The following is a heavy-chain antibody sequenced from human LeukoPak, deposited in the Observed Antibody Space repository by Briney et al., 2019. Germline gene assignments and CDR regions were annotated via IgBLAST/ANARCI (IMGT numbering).Heavy chain of an antibody. Sequence: GLSLRLSCAASGFTFSNYDMHWVRQAPGKGLEWVAVISYDKSDKYCADSVKGRFTISRDNSKNTLYLQMNSLRAEDTAVYYCARDIESGYFDYWGQGTLVTVSS. J-gene: IGHJ4*02. CDR3: ARDIESGYFDY. CDR2: ISYDKSDK. V-gene: IGHV3-33*01. CDR1: GFTFSNYD. D-gene: IGHD3-16*02.